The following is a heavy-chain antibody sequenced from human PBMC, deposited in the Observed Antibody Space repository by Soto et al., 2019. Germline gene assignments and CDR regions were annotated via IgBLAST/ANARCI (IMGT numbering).Heavy chain of an antibody. Sequence: PSETLSLTCTVSGDSIGGVGYWSWIRQFPGRGLEWMGGISSSGSTYYNPALNNRISLSLDTSQNQFSLKLLSVTAADTAIYYCARSGVTGIVIPSHWFDPWGQGTLVTVSS. CDR2: ISSSGST. V-gene: IGHV4-31*03. D-gene: IGHD2-21*02. CDR3: ARSGVTGIVIPSHWFDP. J-gene: IGHJ5*02. CDR1: GDSIGGVGY.